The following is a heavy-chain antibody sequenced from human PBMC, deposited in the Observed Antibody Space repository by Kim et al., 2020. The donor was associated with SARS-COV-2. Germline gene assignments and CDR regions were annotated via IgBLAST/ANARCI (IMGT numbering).Heavy chain of an antibody. V-gene: IGHV3-66*01. Sequence: GRTYYADSVKGRFTISRDNSKNTLYLQMNSLRAEDTAVYYCATDSSGPDYWGQGTLVTVSS. J-gene: IGHJ4*02. CDR2: GRT. CDR3: ATDSSGPDY. D-gene: IGHD6-19*01.